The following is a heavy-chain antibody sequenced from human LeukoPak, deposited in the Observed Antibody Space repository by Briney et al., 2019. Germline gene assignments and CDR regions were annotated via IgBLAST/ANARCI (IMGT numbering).Heavy chain of an antibody. CDR3: AREFRPENYFDY. CDR1: GGSISSGGYC. J-gene: IGHJ4*02. V-gene: IGHV4-30-2*06. CDR2: IYHSGST. Sequence: PSETLSLTCTVSGGSISSGGYCWSWIRQSPGKGLEWIGYIYHSGSTYYNPSLKSRVTISVDRSKNQFSLKLSSVTAADTAVYYCAREFRPENYFDYWGQGTLVTVSS.